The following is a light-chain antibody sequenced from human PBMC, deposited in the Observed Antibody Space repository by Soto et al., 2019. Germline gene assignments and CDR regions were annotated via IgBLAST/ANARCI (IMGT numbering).Light chain of an antibody. J-gene: IGKJ4*01. Sequence: DIPMTQSPSSLSASVGDRVTITCRASQSISNYLNWYQQKPGKAPKLLIYTASNMQSGVPSRFSGSGSGTDFTLTISSLQPEDFATYYCQQSYSMTTFGGGTKVEIK. CDR2: TAS. CDR1: QSISNY. V-gene: IGKV1-39*01. CDR3: QQSYSMTT.